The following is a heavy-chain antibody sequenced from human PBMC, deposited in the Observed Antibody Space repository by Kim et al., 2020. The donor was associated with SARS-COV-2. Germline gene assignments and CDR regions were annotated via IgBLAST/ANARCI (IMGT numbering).Heavy chain of an antibody. CDR2: ITDSGGST. V-gene: IGHV3-23*01. D-gene: IGHD3-22*01. Sequence: GGSLRLSCVASGFDFSKQAMGWVRQAPGKGLEWVSSITDSGGSTYYADSVKGRFTISRDNSKNTLYLQMKRLRAEDTAVYYCAKGFNHYDTYFDYWGQGT. J-gene: IGHJ4*02. CDR3: AKGFNHYDTYFDY. CDR1: GFDFSKQA.